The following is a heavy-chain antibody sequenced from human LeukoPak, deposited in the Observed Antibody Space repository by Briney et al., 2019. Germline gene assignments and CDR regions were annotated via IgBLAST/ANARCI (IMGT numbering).Heavy chain of an antibody. CDR2: INPNSGGT. J-gene: IGHJ6*02. D-gene: IGHD6-19*01. V-gene: IGHV1-2*02. CDR1: GYTFTGYY. Sequence: ASVKVSCKASGYTFTGYYMHWVRQAPGQGREWMGWINPNSGGTNYAQKFQGRVTMTRDTSISTAYMELSRLRSDDTAVYYCARQFPKYYGMDVWGQGTTVTVSS. CDR3: ARQFPKYYGMDV.